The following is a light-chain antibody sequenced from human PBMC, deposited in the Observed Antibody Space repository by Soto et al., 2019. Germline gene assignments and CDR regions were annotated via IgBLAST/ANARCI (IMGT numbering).Light chain of an antibody. CDR1: SGPVFTSSY. V-gene: IGLV8-61*01. Sequence: QTLVTQEPSFSVSPGGTVTLTCGLSSGPVFTSSYPNWYQQTPGQAPRTLIFNTNTRSSGVPDRFSGSILGDKAALTITGAQADDDSYYYCLLYLGGGIWVFGGGTKVTVL. CDR3: LLYLGGGIWV. J-gene: IGLJ3*02. CDR2: NTN.